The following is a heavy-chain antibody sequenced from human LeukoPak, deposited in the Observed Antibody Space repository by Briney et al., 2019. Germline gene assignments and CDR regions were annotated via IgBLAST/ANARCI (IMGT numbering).Heavy chain of an antibody. D-gene: IGHD6-6*01. CDR1: GYSFTTYW. V-gene: IGHV5-51*01. J-gene: IGHJ4*02. CDR3: ARRSSIPARLFDY. CDR2: IYPGDSDT. Sequence: PGESLKISCKGSGYSFTTYWIGWVRQMPGKGLEWMGIIYPGDSDTRYSPSFQGQVTISADKSISTAYLQWSSLKASDTAMYYCARRSSIPARLFDYWGQGTLVTVSS.